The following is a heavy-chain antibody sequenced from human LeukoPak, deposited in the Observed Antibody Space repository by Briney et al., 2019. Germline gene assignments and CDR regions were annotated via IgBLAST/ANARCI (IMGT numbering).Heavy chain of an antibody. CDR1: GGSISSGDYY. V-gene: IGHV4-30-4*08. CDR3: ARGRHSVPAAIRY. Sequence: NSSETLSLTCTVSGGSISSGDYYWSWIRQPPGKGLEWIGYIYYSGSTYYNPSLKSRVTISVDTSKNQFSLKLSSVTAADTAVYYCARGRHSVPAAIRYWGQGTLVTVSS. D-gene: IGHD2-2*01. CDR2: IYYSGST. J-gene: IGHJ4*02.